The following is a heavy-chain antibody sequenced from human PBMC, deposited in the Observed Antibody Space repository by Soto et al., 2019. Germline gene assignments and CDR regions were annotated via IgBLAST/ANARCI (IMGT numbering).Heavy chain of an antibody. Sequence: GGSLRLSCAASGFTFSSYAMSWVRQAPGKGLEWVSVISRTGGTIYYADSVKGRFTISRDNSKNTLYLQMNSLRVEDTAVYYCAKGGVDRGSSSTPHLNPWGQGTLVTVSS. J-gene: IGHJ5*02. V-gene: IGHV3-23*01. CDR2: ISRTGGTI. CDR1: GFTFSSYA. D-gene: IGHD3-3*01. CDR3: AKGGVDRGSSSTPHLNP.